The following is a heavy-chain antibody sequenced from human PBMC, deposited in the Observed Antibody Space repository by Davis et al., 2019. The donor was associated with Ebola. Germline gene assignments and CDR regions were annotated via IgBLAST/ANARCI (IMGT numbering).Heavy chain of an antibody. Sequence: PGGSLRLSCAASGFTFSDYYMSWIRQAPGKGLEWVSFISGSATTVSYADSVRGRFTISRDNAKNSLFLQIHSLRADDTAVYYCAKTVGWLQQAGEEYFQNWGQGTLVTVSS. CDR1: GFTFSDYY. V-gene: IGHV3-11*01. CDR2: ISGSATTV. CDR3: AKTVGWLQQAGEEYFQN. D-gene: IGHD5-24*01. J-gene: IGHJ1*01.